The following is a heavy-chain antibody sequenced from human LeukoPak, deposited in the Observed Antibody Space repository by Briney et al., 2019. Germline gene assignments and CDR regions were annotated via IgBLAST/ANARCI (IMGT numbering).Heavy chain of an antibody. CDR1: GFPFSGYT. V-gene: IGHV3-64*02. CDR3: ARVMSGATIANYYYYMDV. J-gene: IGHJ6*03. D-gene: IGHD3-10*01. Sequence: PGGSLRLSCAASGFPFSGYTMHWVRQARGKGVEYGSAIISNGGNTHYADSVKGRFTLSRDNSKNTVFLQMGSLRAEDMAVYYCARVMSGATIANYYYYMDVWGKGTTVTVSS. CDR2: IISNGGNT.